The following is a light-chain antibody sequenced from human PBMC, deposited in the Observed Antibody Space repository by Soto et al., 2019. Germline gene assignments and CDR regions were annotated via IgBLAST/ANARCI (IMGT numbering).Light chain of an antibody. Sequence: IDMPQSPPTLSMYTGERATLSCRASQSVSSNLALYQQKPGQAPRLLIYGASTRATGIPARFSGSGSGTEFTLTISSLQSEDFAVYYCQQYNNWPRTFGQGTKVDI. J-gene: IGKJ1*01. CDR1: QSVSSN. CDR2: GAS. V-gene: IGKV3-15*01. CDR3: QQYNNWPRT.